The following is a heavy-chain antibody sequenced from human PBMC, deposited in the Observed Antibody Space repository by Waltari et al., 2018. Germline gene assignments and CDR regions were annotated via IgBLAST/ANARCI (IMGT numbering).Heavy chain of an antibody. V-gene: IGHV4-39*01. J-gene: IGHJ4*02. D-gene: IGHD5-18*01. CDR2: IYYSGST. CDR3: ARPGRGYSYGYDY. Sequence: QLQLQESGPGLVKPSETLSLTCTVSGGSISSSSYYWGWIRQPPGKGLEWIGSIYYSGSTYYNPSLKSRVTISVDTSKNQFSLKLSSVTAADTAVYYCARPGRGYSYGYDYWGQGTLVTVSS. CDR1: GGSISSSSYY.